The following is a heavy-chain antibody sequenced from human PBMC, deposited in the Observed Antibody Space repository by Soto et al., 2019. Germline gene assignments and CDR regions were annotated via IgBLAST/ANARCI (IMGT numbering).Heavy chain of an antibody. V-gene: IGHV3-21*01. CDR2: ISSSSSYI. J-gene: IGHJ4*02. CDR3: VLDLLDAVAGMDY. CDR1: GFTFSSYS. D-gene: IGHD6-19*01. Sequence: EVQLVESGGGLVKPGGSLRLSCAASGFTFSSYSMNWVRQAPGKGLEWVSSISSSSSYIYYADSVKGRFTISRDNAKNSLYLQMNSLRAEDTAVYYCVLDLLDAVAGMDYWGQGTLVTVSS.